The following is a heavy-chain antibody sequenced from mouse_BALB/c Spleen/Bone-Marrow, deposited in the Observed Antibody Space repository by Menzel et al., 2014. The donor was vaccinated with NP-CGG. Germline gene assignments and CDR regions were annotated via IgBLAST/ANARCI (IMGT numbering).Heavy chain of an antibody. CDR1: GFTFSSYY. CDR3: ARQLAYAMDY. J-gene: IGHJ4*01. CDR2: INSNGGST. V-gene: IGHV5-6-2*01. Sequence: EVKLMESGGGLVKLGGSLKLSCAASGFTFSSYYMSWVRQTPEKRLELVAAINSNGGSTYYPDTVKGRFTISRDNAKNTLYLQMSSLKSEDTALYYCARQLAYAMDYWGQGTSVTVSS. D-gene: IGHD4-1*01.